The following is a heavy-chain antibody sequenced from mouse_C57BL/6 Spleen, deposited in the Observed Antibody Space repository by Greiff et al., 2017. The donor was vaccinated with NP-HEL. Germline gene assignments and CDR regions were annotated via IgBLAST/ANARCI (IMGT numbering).Heavy chain of an antibody. J-gene: IGHJ2*01. CDR1: GFNIKDYY. V-gene: IGHV14-2*01. CDR3: ARSNYVGSSYDY. CDR2: IDPEDGET. D-gene: IGHD1-1*01. Sequence: EVKLEESGAELVKPGASVKLSCTTSGFNIKDYYMHWVKQRTEQGLEWIGRIDPEDGETKYAPKFQGKATITADTSSNTAYLQLSSLTSEDTAVYYCARSNYVGSSYDYWGQGTTLTGSS.